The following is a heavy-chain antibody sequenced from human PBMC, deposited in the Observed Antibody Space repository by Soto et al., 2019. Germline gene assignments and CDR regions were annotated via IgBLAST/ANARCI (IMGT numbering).Heavy chain of an antibody. D-gene: IGHD3-10*01. CDR1: GGSISSGGYY. CDR2: IYYSGST. V-gene: IGHV4-31*03. CDR3: ARNGRRVNYYGSGSFDH. J-gene: IGHJ4*02. Sequence: QVQLQESGPGLVKPSQTLSLTCTVSGGSISSGGYYWSWIRQHPGKGLEWIGYIYYSGSTYYNPSHKSRVTISVDSSKYPFSLKLSAVTAADTAVYYCARNGRRVNYYGSGSFDHWGQGNLVTVSS.